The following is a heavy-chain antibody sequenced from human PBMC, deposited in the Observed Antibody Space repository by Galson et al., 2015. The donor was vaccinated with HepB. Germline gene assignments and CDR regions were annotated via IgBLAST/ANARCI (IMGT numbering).Heavy chain of an antibody. CDR2: ISGSGGST. CDR1: GFTFSSYA. J-gene: IGHJ4*02. CDR3: AKEAACSGGSCYSLNADFDY. D-gene: IGHD2-15*01. V-gene: IGHV3-23*01. Sequence: SLRLSCAASGFTFSSYAMSWVRQAPGKGLEWVSAISGSGGSTYYADSVKGRFTISRDNSKNTLYLQMNSLRAEDTAVYYCAKEAACSGGSCYSLNADFDYWGQGTLVTVSS.